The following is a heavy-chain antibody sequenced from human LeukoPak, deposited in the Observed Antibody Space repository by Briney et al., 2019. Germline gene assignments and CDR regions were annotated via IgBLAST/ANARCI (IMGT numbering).Heavy chain of an antibody. D-gene: IGHD3-22*01. CDR1: GGSISSYY. CDR3: ARQPRDSSGYYYPYYFDY. V-gene: IGHV4-59*01. CDR2: IYYSGST. J-gene: IGHJ4*02. Sequence: SETLSLTCTVSGGSISSYYWSWIRQPPGKGLEWIGYIYYSGSTNYNPSLKSRVTISVDTSKNQFSLKLSSVTAADTAVYYCARQPRDSSGYYYPYYFDYWGQGTLVTVSS.